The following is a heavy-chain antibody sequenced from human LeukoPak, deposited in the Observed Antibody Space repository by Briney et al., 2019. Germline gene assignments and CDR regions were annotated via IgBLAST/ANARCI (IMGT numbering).Heavy chain of an antibody. V-gene: IGHV3-21*01. D-gene: IGHD1-20*01. CDR1: GFTFSSYA. Sequence: KTGESLRLSCAASGFTFSSYAMHWVRQAPGKGLEWVSSISSSSSYIYYADSVKGRFTISRDNAKNSLYLQMNSLRAEDTAVYYCARDPGLTGNAFDIWGQGTMVTVSS. CDR3: ARDPGLTGNAFDI. J-gene: IGHJ3*02. CDR2: ISSSSSYI.